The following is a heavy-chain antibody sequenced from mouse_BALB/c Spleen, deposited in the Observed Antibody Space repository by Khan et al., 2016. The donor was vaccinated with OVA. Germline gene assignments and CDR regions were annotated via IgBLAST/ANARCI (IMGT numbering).Heavy chain of an antibody. J-gene: IGHJ2*01. V-gene: IGHV1S81*02. Sequence: VHLVESGAELVKAGASVKMSCKASGYTFTSYWMHWVKQRLGQGLEWFAETNPTNGRTYYNVKFKSKATLTVDKSSSTAYMLLSGPTFEDSAVYYCARIKKIVATYFDYWGQGTTLTVSS. CDR1: GYTFTSYW. CDR2: TNPTNGRT. D-gene: IGHD1-1*01. CDR3: ARIKKIVATYFDY.